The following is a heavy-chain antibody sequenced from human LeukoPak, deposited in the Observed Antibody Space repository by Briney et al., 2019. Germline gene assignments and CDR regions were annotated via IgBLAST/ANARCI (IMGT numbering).Heavy chain of an antibody. D-gene: IGHD2-15*01. V-gene: IGHV3-21*01. CDR1: GFTFSSYS. Sequence: GGSLRLSCAASGFTFSSYSMNWVRQAPGKGLEWVSSISSSSSYIYYADSVKGRFTISRDNAKNSLYLQMISLRAEDTAVYYCATPIVVVVAAGGRDAFDIWGQGTMVTVSS. CDR2: ISSSSSYI. CDR3: ATPIVVVVAAGGRDAFDI. J-gene: IGHJ3*02.